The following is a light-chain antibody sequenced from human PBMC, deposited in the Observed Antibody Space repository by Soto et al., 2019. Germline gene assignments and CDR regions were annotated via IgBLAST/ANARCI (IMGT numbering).Light chain of an antibody. CDR3: QQSFT. J-gene: IGKJ3*01. Sequence: DIQMTQSPSTLSASVGDRVTITCRASQSISSWLAWYQQKPGKAPKLLIYKASTLESGVPSRCSGSGSGTEFTLTISSLQPDDFETYYCQQSFTFGPGTKVDIK. CDR2: KAS. V-gene: IGKV1-5*03. CDR1: QSISSW.